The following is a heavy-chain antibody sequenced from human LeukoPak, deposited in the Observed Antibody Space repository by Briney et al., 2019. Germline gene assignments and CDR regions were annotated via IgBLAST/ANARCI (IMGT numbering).Heavy chain of an antibody. V-gene: IGHV3-33*01. CDR1: GFTFSSYG. J-gene: IGHJ6*02. CDR2: IWYDGDNK. D-gene: IGHD6-13*01. Sequence: GRSLRLSCAASGFTFSSYGMHWVRQAPGKGLEWVAVIWYDGDNKYYADSVKGRFTISRDNSKNTLNLQMNSLRAEDTAVYYCARDGIAAAGQYYCYGMDVWGQGTTVTVSS. CDR3: ARDGIAAAGQYYCYGMDV.